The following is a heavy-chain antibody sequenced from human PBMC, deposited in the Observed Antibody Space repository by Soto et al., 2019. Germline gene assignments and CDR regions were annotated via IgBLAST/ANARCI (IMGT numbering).Heavy chain of an antibody. CDR2: IYHSGST. CDR3: ARGAATVTPGWFDP. Sequence: SETLSLTCAVSGYSISSGYYWGWIRQTPGKGLEWIASIYHSGSTYYNPSLKSRVTISVDTSKNQFSLKLTSVTAADTAVYYCARGAATVTPGWFDPWARESWSPSPQ. J-gene: IGHJ5*02. CDR1: GYSISSGYY. D-gene: IGHD4-17*01. V-gene: IGHV4-38-2*01.